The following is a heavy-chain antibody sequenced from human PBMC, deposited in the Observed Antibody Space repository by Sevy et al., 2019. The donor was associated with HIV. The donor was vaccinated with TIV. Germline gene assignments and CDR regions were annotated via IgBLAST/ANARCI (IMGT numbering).Heavy chain of an antibody. D-gene: IGHD3-22*01. CDR3: ARWVGIDYYDSSGYYS. CDR1: GFTFSSYS. CDR2: ISSSSSTI. V-gene: IGHV3-48*02. J-gene: IGHJ4*02. Sequence: GGSLRLSCAASGFTFSSYSMNWVRQAPGKGLEWVSYISSSSSTIYYADSVKGRFTISRDNAKNSLYLQMNSLRDEDTAVYYCARWVGIDYYDSSGYYSWGQRTLVTVSS.